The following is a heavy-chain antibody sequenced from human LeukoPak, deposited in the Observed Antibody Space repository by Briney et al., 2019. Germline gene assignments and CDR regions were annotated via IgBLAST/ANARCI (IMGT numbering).Heavy chain of an antibody. CDR1: GYTFTDYY. V-gene: IGHV1-2*02. J-gene: IGHJ4*02. CDR2: INPNSGAT. CDR3: ARAPLTGFDF. Sequence: ASVKVSCKASGYTFTDYYIDWVRQAPGQGLEWMAWINPNSGATDHAQKFQGRVTMTRDSSISTAYMELSGLRSDDTAVYFCARAPLTGFDFWGQGTLVTVSS.